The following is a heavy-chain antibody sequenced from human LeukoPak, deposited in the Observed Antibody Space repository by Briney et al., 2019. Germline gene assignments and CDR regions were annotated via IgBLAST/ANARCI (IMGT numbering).Heavy chain of an antibody. V-gene: IGHV4-30-4*01. Sequence: SQTLSLTCTVSGGSISSGDYYWSWIRQPPGKGLEWIGYIYYSGSTYYNPYLKSRVTISVDTSKNQFSLKLSSVTAVDTAVYYCARVDSSGYTFDYWGQGTLVTVSS. CDR2: IYYSGST. D-gene: IGHD3-22*01. CDR1: GGSISSGDYY. CDR3: ARVDSSGYTFDY. J-gene: IGHJ4*02.